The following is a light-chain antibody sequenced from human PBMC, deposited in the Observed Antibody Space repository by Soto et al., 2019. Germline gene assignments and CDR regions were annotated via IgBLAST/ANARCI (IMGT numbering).Light chain of an antibody. Sequence: QSALTQPASVSGSPGQSITISCTGTSSDVGNYNLVSWYQQHPGKAPKLMIYEGSKRPSGVSHRVSGSKSGNRASLTISGLQAEDEADYYCCAYAGGDPRVVFGGVTTLTVL. CDR1: SSDVGNYNL. CDR2: EGS. V-gene: IGLV2-23*01. J-gene: IGLJ2*01. CDR3: CAYAGGDPRVV.